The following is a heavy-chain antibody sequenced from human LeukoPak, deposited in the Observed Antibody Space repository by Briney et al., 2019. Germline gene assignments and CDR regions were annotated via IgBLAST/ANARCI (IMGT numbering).Heavy chain of an antibody. D-gene: IGHD3-16*01. CDR3: ARGDLYDGGGRSCFDL. J-gene: IGHJ5*02. CDR1: GVTMRSFY. Sequence: SETLSLTCTVSGVTMRSFYWSFIRHPPGKGLEWIGRIHSSETTWYNACLKSRVAMSVDTSKDHVSQRLTSVKAADTGVYYCARGDLYDGGGRSCFDLWGQGTMVTVSS. CDR2: IHSSETT. V-gene: IGHV4-4*07.